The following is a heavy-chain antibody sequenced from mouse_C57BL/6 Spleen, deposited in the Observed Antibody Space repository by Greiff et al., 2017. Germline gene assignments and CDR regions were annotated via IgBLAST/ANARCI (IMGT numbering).Heavy chain of an antibody. D-gene: IGHD1-1*01. J-gene: IGHJ2*01. CDR3: ARGELRDYFDY. V-gene: IGHV5-17*01. CDR1: GFTFSDYG. CDR2: ISSGSSTI. Sequence: EVNLVESGGGLVKPGGSLTLSCAASGFTFSDYGMHWVRQAPEKGLEWVAYISSGSSTIYYADTVKGRFTISRDNAKNTLFLQMTSLRSEYTAMYYCARGELRDYFDYWGQGTTLTVSS.